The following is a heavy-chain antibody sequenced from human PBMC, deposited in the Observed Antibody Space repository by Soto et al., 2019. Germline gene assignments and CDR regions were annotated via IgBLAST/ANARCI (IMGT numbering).Heavy chain of an antibody. CDR1: GGSISSGGYY. D-gene: IGHD5-12*01. CDR2: IYYSGST. CDR3: AKDFWSHGYSGYDLNGMDY. V-gene: IGHV4-31*03. J-gene: IGHJ4*02. Sequence: PSETLSLTCTVSGGSISSGGYYWSWIRQHPGKGLEWIGYIYYSGSTYYNPSLKSRVTISVDTSKNQFSLKLSSVTAADTAVYYCAKDFWSHGYSGYDLNGMDYWGQGTLVTVSS.